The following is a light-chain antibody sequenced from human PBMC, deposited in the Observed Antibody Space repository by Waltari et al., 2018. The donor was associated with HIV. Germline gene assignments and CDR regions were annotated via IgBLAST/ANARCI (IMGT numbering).Light chain of an antibody. CDR3: QSYDISLSASVV. Sequence: HSMLTQPPSVSGAPGQRVTISCTGSSSTIGADYDVHWYQQIPGTAPKLLISGNKNRPAGVPDRFSASKSGTSASLTISGLQAEDEADYFCQSYDISLSASVVFGGGTRLTVL. CDR1: SSTIGADYD. J-gene: IGLJ2*01. V-gene: IGLV1-40*01. CDR2: GNK.